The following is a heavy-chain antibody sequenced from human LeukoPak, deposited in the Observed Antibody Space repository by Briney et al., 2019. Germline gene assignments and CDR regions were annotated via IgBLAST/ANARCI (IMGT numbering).Heavy chain of an antibody. Sequence: GRSLRLSCAASGFTFSSYAMHWVRQAPGKGLEWVAVISYDGSNKYYADSVKGRFTISRDNSKNTLYLQMNSLRAEDMALYYCAKGDLSEYSNSHFDYWGQGTLVTVSS. CDR1: GFTFSSYA. J-gene: IGHJ4*02. D-gene: IGHD2/OR15-2a*01. CDR3: AKGDLSEYSNSHFDY. V-gene: IGHV3-30-3*01. CDR2: ISYDGSNK.